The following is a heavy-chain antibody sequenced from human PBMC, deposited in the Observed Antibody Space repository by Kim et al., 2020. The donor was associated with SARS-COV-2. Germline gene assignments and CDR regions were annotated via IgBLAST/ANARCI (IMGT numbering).Heavy chain of an antibody. CDR3: ARDITMVRGNYYYYYGMDV. D-gene: IGHD3-10*01. V-gene: IGHV4-31*03. CDR1: GGSISSGGYY. Sequence: SETLSLTCTVSGGSISSGGYYWSWIRQHPGKGLEWIGYIYYSGSTYYNPSLKSRVTISVDTSKNQFSLKLSSVTAADTAVYYCARDITMVRGNYYYYYGMDVWGQGNTVTVSS. CDR2: IYYSGST. J-gene: IGHJ6*02.